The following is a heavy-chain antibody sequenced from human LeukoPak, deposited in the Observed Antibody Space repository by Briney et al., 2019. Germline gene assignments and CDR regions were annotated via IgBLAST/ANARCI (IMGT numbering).Heavy chain of an antibody. J-gene: IGHJ3*02. D-gene: IGHD4-17*01. V-gene: IGHV3-7*01. CDR3: AMGYGDPGFDDAFDI. Sequence: PGGSLRLSCVVSGSTFTPWMFWVRQAPGKGLEWVATVKQDGSEKYYLDSVKGRFTISRDPARNSLYLQMNSLRVEDTAIYYCAMGYGDPGFDDAFDIWGQGTMVTVSS. CDR2: VKQDGSEK. CDR1: GSTFTPW.